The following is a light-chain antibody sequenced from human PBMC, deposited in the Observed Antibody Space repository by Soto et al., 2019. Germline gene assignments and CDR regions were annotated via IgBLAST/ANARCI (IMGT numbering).Light chain of an antibody. CDR1: SSDVGGYNY. CDR2: DVS. J-gene: IGLJ3*02. Sequence: QSALTQPRSVSGSPGQSVTISCTGTSSDVGGYNYVSWYQQHPGKAPKLMIYDVSKRPSGVPDRFSGSKSGNTASLTISGLQAEDEADYYCCSYAGSLLCVFGGGTKLTVL. CDR3: CSYAGSLLCV. V-gene: IGLV2-11*01.